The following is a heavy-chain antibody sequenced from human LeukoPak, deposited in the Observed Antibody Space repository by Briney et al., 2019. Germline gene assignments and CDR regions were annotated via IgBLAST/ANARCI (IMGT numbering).Heavy chain of an antibody. D-gene: IGHD5-24*01. CDR2: IYYSGST. V-gene: IGHV4-59*01. CDR1: GGSISSYY. CDR3: ARDYAGYKYTAFDI. J-gene: IGHJ3*02. Sequence: SETLSLTCTVSGGSISSYYWSWIRQPPGKGLEWIGYIYYSGSTNHNPSLKSRVTISVDTSKNQFSLKLSSVTAADTAVYYCARDYAGYKYTAFDIWGQGTMVTVSS.